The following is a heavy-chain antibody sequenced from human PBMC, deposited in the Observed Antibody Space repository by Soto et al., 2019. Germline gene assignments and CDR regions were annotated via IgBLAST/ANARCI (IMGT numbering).Heavy chain of an antibody. J-gene: IGHJ4*02. V-gene: IGHV4-34*02. D-gene: IGHD5-12*01. CDR1: GGSLSDYS. Sequence: QVQLRQWGAGRLKPSETLSLRCAVYGGSLSDYSWSWIRQSPEKGLEWIGEINHGGNTKYKPSLKSRVTISVDTSKNQVSLILTSATAADTAVYRCARGGGNSGYFFDYWGRGTLVTVSS. CDR2: INHGGNT. CDR3: ARGGGNSGYFFDY.